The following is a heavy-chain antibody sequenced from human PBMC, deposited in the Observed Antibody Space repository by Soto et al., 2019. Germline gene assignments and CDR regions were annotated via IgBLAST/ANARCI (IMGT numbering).Heavy chain of an antibody. Sequence: EVQLVESGGGLVQPGGSLRLSCAASGFTFSRYSMNWVRQAPGKGLEWLSYISSSSTTIYYADSMKGRLTISRDNAKNSRYLQMNSLRVEDTAVYYCARGQGVAPTPCAFDIWGQWTMVTVSS. D-gene: IGHD2-15*01. V-gene: IGHV3-48*01. J-gene: IGHJ3*02. CDR3: ARGQGVAPTPCAFDI. CDR1: GFTFSRYS. CDR2: ISSSSTTI.